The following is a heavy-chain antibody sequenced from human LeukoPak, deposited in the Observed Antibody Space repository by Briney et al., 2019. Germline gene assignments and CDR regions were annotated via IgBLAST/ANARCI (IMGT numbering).Heavy chain of an antibody. CDR1: GGSISSYY. J-gene: IGHJ3*01. V-gene: IGHV4-59*01. Sequence: SETLSLTCTVSGGSISSYYWSWIRPPPGEKLEWIGYLYYSGSTNYNPSLGSRVTISADSPKNQFSLKLTSVTAADTAVYYCARDAKLLGAFDLWGPGTMVTVSS. CDR3: ARDAKLLGAFDL. CDR2: LYYSGST.